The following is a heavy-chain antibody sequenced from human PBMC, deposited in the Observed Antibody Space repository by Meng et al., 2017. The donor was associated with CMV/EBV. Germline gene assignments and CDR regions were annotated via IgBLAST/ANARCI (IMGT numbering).Heavy chain of an antibody. Sequence: GESLKISCAASGFTFSDYYMSWIRQAPGKGLEWVSYISSSGSNIYYADSVKGRFTISRDNAKNSLYLQMNSLRAEDTAVYYCARVLAAAGVYYYGMDVWGQGTTVTVSS. J-gene: IGHJ6*02. CDR1: GFTFSDYY. CDR3: ARVLAAAGVYYYGMDV. D-gene: IGHD6-13*01. CDR2: ISSSGSNI. V-gene: IGHV3-11*01.